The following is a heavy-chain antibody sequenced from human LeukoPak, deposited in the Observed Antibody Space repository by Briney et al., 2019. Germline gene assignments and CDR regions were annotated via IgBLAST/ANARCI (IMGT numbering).Heavy chain of an antibody. D-gene: IGHD6-13*01. CDR3: AKERYSSSSLFAITPFDY. J-gene: IGHJ4*02. Sequence: GGSPRLSCTASGFTFSSYGMHWVRQAPGKGLEWVAIIQYDGNNKHYVDSVQGRFTISRDNSKNTLYLQMNSLRPEDTAVYYCAKERYSSSSLFAITPFDYWGQGSLVTVSS. CDR2: IQYDGNNK. V-gene: IGHV3-30*02. CDR1: GFTFSSYG.